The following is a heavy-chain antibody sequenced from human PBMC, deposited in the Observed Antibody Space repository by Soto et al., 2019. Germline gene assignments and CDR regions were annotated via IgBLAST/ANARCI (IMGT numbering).Heavy chain of an antibody. CDR2: ISGSGGST. CDR3: AKDLFSYNYYGMDV. V-gene: IGHV3-23*01. J-gene: IGHJ6*02. Sequence: PGGSIRLSCAASGFIFCSYAVSGLRQATGKGREWVSAISGSGGSTYYADSAKGRFTISRDNSKNTLYLQMNSLRAEDTAVFYCAKDLFSYNYYGMDVWGQGTTVTVS. CDR1: GFIFCSYA.